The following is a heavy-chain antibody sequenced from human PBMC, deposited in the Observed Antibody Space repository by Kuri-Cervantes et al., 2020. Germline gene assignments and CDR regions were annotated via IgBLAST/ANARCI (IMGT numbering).Heavy chain of an antibody. CDR2: IYSGGST. V-gene: IGHV3-53*05. J-gene: IGHJ4*02. CDR1: GFTVSSNY. CDR3: AREGFREYQLLWGGYYFDY. Sequence: GESLKISCAASGFTVSSNYMSWVRQAPGKGLEWVSVIYSGGSTYYADSVKGRFTISRDNSKNTLYLQMNSLRAEDTAVYYCAREGFREYQLLWGGYYFDYWGQGTLVTVSS. D-gene: IGHD2-2*01.